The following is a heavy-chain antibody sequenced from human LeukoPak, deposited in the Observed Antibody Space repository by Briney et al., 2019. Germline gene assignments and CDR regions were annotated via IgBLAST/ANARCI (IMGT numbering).Heavy chain of an antibody. CDR2: ISVSGGNT. Sequence: GGSLRLSCAASGFTFSSYAMSWVRQAPGKGLEWVSGISVSGGNTYSAGSVRGRFTISRDNSKNTLYLQMNSLRAEETAVYYCAKVGSGRGDFDYWGQGTLVTVSS. CDR1: GFTFSSYA. CDR3: AKVGSGRGDFDY. D-gene: IGHD3-10*01. V-gene: IGHV3-23*01. J-gene: IGHJ4*02.